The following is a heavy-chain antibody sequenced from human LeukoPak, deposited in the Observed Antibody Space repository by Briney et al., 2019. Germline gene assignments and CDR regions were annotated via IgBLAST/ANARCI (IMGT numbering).Heavy chain of an antibody. J-gene: IGHJ4*02. CDR3: ARDQLGDGDYLSDS. D-gene: IGHD4-17*01. CDR2: VNGDGSST. V-gene: IGHV3-74*01. CDR1: GFTFSRYW. Sequence: GGSLRLSCAASGFTFSRYWMHWVRQAPGKGLVWVSRVNGDGSSTTYADSVKGRFTISRDNAKNTLYLQMNSLRAEDTAVYYCARDQLGDGDYLSDSWGQGILVTASS.